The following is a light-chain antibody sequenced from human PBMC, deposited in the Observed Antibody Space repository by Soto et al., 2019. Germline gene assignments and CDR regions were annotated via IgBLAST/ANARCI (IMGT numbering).Light chain of an antibody. Sequence: TLSIPPGERNTLSCRASHSVSSSLAWYQHKPGQAPRLLIYSASIRATGIPARFSGSGSGTEFTLTISSLQSEDFAVYYCHQYNNWPRTFGQGTKVDIK. CDR3: HQYNNWPRT. V-gene: IGKV3-15*01. J-gene: IGKJ1*01. CDR1: HSVSSS. CDR2: SAS.